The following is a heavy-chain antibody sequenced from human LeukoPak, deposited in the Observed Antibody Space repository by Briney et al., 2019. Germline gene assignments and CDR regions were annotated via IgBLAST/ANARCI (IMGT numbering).Heavy chain of an antibody. CDR1: GYSFSTYW. D-gene: IGHD5-18*01. J-gene: IGHJ4*01. Sequence: PGESLKISCKGSGYSFSTYWIGWVRQMPGKGLEWMGIIYPGDSDTRYSPSFQGQVTISADRSLSTAYLQWSSLKASDTAMYYCARRTTAMLYFDYWGHGTLVTVSS. CDR2: IYPGDSDT. CDR3: ARRTTAMLYFDY. V-gene: IGHV5-51*01.